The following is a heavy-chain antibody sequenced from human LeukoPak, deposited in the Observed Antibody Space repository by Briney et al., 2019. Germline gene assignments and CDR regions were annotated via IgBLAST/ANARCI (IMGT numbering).Heavy chain of an antibody. CDR3: ARAITMVRGVRRYYGMDV. J-gene: IGHJ6*04. Sequence: SETLSLTCAVYGGSFSGYYWTWIRQPPGKGLEWIGEINHSGSTNYNPSLKSRVTISVDTSKNQFSLKLSSVTAADTAVYYCARAITMVRGVRRYYGMDVWGKGTTVTVPS. D-gene: IGHD3-10*01. V-gene: IGHV4-34*01. CDR2: INHSGST. CDR1: GGSFSGYY.